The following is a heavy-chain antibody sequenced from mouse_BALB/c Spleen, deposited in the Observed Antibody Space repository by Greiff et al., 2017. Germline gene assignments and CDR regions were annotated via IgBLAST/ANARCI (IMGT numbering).Heavy chain of an antibody. D-gene: IGHD1-2*01. CDR2: IWGDGST. J-gene: IGHJ1*01. V-gene: IGHV2-6-7*01. CDR1: GFSLTGYG. CDR3: ARDKTTATPHWYFDV. Sequence: QVQLKESGPGLVAPSQSLSITCTVSGFSLTGYGVNWVRQPPGKGLEWLGMIWGDGSTDYNSALKSRLSISKDNSKSQVFLKMNSLQTDDTARYYCARDKTTATPHWYFDVWGAGTTVTVSS.